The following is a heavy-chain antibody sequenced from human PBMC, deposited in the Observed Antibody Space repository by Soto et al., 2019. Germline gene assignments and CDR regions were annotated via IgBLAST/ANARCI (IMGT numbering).Heavy chain of an antibody. CDR1: GFMFSTYA. Sequence: QVQLVESGGGVVQPGRSLRLSCAASGFMFSTYAMHWVRQAPGKGLEWVAVISYDGSDIYYGDSRKGRFTISRDNSRNTLYLEMNSLQTEDTAVFYCARDQGRTVTRGDWFDPWGQGTLVTVSS. CDR3: ARDQGRTVTRGDWFDP. D-gene: IGHD6-19*01. V-gene: IGHV3-30-3*01. J-gene: IGHJ5*02. CDR2: ISYDGSDI.